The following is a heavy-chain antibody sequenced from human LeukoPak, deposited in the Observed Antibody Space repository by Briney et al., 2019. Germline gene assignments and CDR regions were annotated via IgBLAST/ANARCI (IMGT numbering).Heavy chain of an antibody. V-gene: IGHV4-59*01. D-gene: IGHD3-22*01. J-gene: IGHJ3*02. Sequence: SETLSLTCTVSGGSISSYYWSWIRQPPGKGLEWIGYIYYSGSTNYNPSLKSRVTISVDTSKNQFSLKLSSVTAADTAVYYCARVGYDSSGYYYAFDIWGQGTMVTVSS. CDR1: GGSISSYY. CDR2: IYYSGST. CDR3: ARVGYDSSGYYYAFDI.